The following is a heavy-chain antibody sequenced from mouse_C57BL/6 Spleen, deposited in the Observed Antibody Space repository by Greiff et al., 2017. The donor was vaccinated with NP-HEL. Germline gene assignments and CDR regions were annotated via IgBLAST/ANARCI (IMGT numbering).Heavy chain of an antibody. D-gene: IGHD1-1*01. Sequence: DVMLVESGEGLVKPGGSLKLSCAASGFTFSSYAMSWVRQTPEKRLEWVAYISSGGDYIYYADTVKGRFTISRDKARNTLYLQMSSLKSEDTAMYYCTRDEGILRFDYWGQGTTLTVSS. CDR2: ISSGGDYI. J-gene: IGHJ2*01. V-gene: IGHV5-9-1*02. CDR1: GFTFSSYA. CDR3: TRDEGILRFDY.